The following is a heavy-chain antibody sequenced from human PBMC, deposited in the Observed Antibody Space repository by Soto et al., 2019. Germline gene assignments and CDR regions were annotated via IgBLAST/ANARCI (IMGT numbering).Heavy chain of an antibody. Sequence: QVQLVQSGAEVKKPGSSVKVSCKASGGTFSSYTISWVRQAPGQGLEWMGRIIPILGIANYAQKFQGRVTITADKSTSTAYMELSSLRSKDTAVYYCARGQGAYCSGGSCYSEADYYYYMDVWGKGTTVTVSS. D-gene: IGHD2-15*01. J-gene: IGHJ6*03. V-gene: IGHV1-69*02. CDR3: ARGQGAYCSGGSCYSEADYYYYMDV. CDR2: IIPILGIA. CDR1: GGTFSSYT.